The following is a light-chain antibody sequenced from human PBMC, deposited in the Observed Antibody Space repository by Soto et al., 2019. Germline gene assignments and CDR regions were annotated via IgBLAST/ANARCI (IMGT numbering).Light chain of an antibody. CDR1: QGISTY. V-gene: IGKV1-27*01. CDR2: TAS. CDR3: QKYCSAPGT. Sequence: DIQMTQSPSSLSASVGDRVTITCRASQGISTYLAWYQQKPGKVPKLLIYTASTLHSGVPSRFSGSGSGTDFTLTIRSLQPEDAATYYCQKYCSAPGTFGQGTKVEIK. J-gene: IGKJ1*01.